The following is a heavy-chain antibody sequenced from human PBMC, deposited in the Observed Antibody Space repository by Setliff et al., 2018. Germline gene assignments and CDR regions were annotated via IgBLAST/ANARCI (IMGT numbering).Heavy chain of an antibody. V-gene: IGHV1-18*01. CDR3: ALSSLSLCNGGNCPNAFDV. Sequence: ASVKVSCKASGNSFSSFSITWVRQAPGQGLEWMGWVSTYNGDTKYAQNFRGRVTMTTDMSTSTVYMELRTLRSDDTAVYFCALSSLSLCNGGNCPNAFDVWGQGTLVTVSS. D-gene: IGHD2-15*01. CDR1: GNSFSSFS. J-gene: IGHJ3*01. CDR2: VSTYNGDT.